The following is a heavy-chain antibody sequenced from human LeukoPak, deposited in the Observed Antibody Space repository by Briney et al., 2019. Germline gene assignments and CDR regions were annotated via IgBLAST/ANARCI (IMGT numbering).Heavy chain of an antibody. CDR3: ARGEEDILTGYPIGGVIVLFDY. J-gene: IGHJ4*02. CDR2: ISDTGGTT. D-gene: IGHD3-9*01. V-gene: IGHV3-21*01. Sequence: GRSLRLSCAASGFTFSSYAMHWVRQAPGKGLEWVSSISDTGGTTYYTDSVKGRFTISRDNAKNSLYLQMNSLRAEDTAVYYCARGEEDILTGYPIGGVIVLFDYWGQGTLVTVSS. CDR1: GFTFSSYA.